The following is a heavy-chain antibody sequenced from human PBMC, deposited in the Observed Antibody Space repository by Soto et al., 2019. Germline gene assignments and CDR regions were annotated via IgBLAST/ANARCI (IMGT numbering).Heavy chain of an antibody. V-gene: IGHV1-69*12. J-gene: IGHJ6*02. CDR3: ARVEAVAGLYNYHGLDV. CDR2: TTPIFGTT. CDR1: GGPFSNYA. Sequence: QVQLVQSGAEVKKPGSSVKVSCKVSGGPFSNYAIDWVRLAPGHGLEWMGGTTPIFGTTYNTQKFQGRATIIADDSTTRGYLEMSSLRSEDTSIYYWARVEAVAGLYNYHGLDVWGQGPAVTVSS. D-gene: IGHD6-19*01.